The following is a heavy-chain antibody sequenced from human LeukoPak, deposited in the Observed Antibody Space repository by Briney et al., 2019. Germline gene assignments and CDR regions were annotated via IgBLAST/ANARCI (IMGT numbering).Heavy chain of an antibody. CDR3: ARGPQKLKTALGYCSSTSCSWYYFDY. CDR2: IIPIFGTA. J-gene: IGHJ4*02. V-gene: IGHV1-69*05. Sequence: ASVKVSCKASGGTFSSYAISWVRQAPGQGLEWMGRIIPIFGTANYAQKFQGRVTITTDESTSTAYMELSSLRSEDTAVYYCARGPQKLKTALGYCSSTSCSWYYFDYWGQGTLVTVSS. CDR1: GGTFSSYA. D-gene: IGHD2-2*01.